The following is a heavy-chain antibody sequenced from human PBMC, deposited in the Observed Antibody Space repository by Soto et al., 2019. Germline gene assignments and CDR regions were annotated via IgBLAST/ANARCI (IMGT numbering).Heavy chain of an antibody. J-gene: IGHJ6*02. Sequence: GSRRLSCAASGFTFSDYYMSWIRQAPGKGLEWVSYISSSGSTIYYADSVKGRFTISRDNAKNSLYLQMNSLRAEDTAVYYCASTVTTAYYYYGMDVWGQGTTVTVSS. D-gene: IGHD4-4*01. CDR3: ASTVTTAYYYYGMDV. CDR2: ISSSGSTI. V-gene: IGHV3-11*01. CDR1: GFTFSDYY.